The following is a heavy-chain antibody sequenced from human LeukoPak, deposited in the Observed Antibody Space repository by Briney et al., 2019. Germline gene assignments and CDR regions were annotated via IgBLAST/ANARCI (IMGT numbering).Heavy chain of an antibody. Sequence: ASVKVSCKASGYTFTSYGISWVRQAPGQGLEWMGWINAYNGNTNYAQKLQGRVTMTTDTSTSTAYMELRSLRSDDTAVYYCARVRGWQQLDRPYDAFDIWGQGTMVTVSS. V-gene: IGHV1-18*01. D-gene: IGHD6-13*01. CDR1: GYTFTSYG. CDR3: ARVRGWQQLDRPYDAFDI. J-gene: IGHJ3*02. CDR2: INAYNGNT.